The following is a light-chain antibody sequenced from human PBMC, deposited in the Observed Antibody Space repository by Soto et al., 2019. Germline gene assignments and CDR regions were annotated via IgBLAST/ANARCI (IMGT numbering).Light chain of an antibody. CDR3: QQYGSSGT. V-gene: IGKV3-20*01. J-gene: IGKJ1*01. CDR1: QSISSTH. Sequence: EIVLTQSPDTLSLSPGERATLSCRASQSISSTHLVWYQQKPGQAPSLLIFGASSRATGIPDRFSGSGSGTDFTLTISRLEPEDFAVYYCQQYGSSGTFGQGTKVDIK. CDR2: GAS.